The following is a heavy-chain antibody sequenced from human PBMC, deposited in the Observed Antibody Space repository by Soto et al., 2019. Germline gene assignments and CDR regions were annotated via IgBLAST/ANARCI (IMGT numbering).Heavy chain of an antibody. D-gene: IGHD6-13*01. CDR2: IKQDGSEK. CDR3: ARFNRYSSSWYGWFDP. Sequence: GGSLRLSCAASGFTFSSYWMSWVRQAPGKGLEWVANIKQDGSEKYYVDSVKGRFTISRDNAKNSLYLQMNSLRAEDTAVYYCARFNRYSSSWYGWFDPWGQGTLVTVSS. V-gene: IGHV3-7*01. J-gene: IGHJ5*02. CDR1: GFTFSSYW.